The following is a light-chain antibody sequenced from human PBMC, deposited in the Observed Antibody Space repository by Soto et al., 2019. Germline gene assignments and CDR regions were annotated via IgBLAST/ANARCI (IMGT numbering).Light chain of an antibody. CDR1: QAISSY. CDR3: QQLNSYPRT. J-gene: IGKJ1*01. V-gene: IGKV1-9*01. CDR2: AAS. Sequence: DIQLTQSPSFLSASVGDRVAITCRASQAISSYLAWYQQKPGKAPNLLIYAASTLQSGFTSRFSGSGSGTEFTLTISSLQPEDFATYYCQQLNSYPRTFGQGTKVEIK.